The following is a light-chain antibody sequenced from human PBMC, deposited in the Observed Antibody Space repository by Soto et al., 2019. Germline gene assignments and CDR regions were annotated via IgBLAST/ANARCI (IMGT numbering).Light chain of an antibody. CDR3: QQYTNWPLT. J-gene: IGKJ4*01. CDR2: DAS. Sequence: EVVMTQSPATLSVSPVEGATLSCRASESVSRNLAWYQQKPGQAPRLLIYDASTRATGIPDRFSGGGSGTEFTLTISSLQSEDFAVYYCQQYTNWPLTFGGGTKVDIK. V-gene: IGKV3-15*01. CDR1: ESVSRN.